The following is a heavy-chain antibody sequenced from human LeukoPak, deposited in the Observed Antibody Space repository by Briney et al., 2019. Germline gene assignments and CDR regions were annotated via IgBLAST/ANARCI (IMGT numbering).Heavy chain of an antibody. CDR3: AKGLQKLGFCSSTSCYMATTDF. Sequence: PGRSLRLSCAASRFTFDDYAMHWVRQAPGKGLEWVSGISWNSGSIGYADSVKGRFTISRDNGKNSLYLQMNRLRPDDTALYYCAKGLQKLGFCSSTSCYMATTDFWGQGTLVTVSS. CDR1: RFTFDDYA. V-gene: IGHV3-9*01. D-gene: IGHD2-2*02. CDR2: ISWNSGSI. J-gene: IGHJ4*02.